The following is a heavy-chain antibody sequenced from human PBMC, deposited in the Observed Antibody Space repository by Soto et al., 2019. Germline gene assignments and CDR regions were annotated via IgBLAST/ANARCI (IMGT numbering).Heavy chain of an antibody. CDR3: AKGSCSGGSCYPIPYDY. D-gene: IGHD2-15*01. CDR2: ISGSGGST. Sequence: GGSLRLSCAASGFTFSSYAMSWVRQAPGKGLEWVSAISGSGGSTYYADSVKGRFTISRDNSKNTLYLQMNSLRAEDTAVYYCAKGSCSGGSCYPIPYDYWGQGTLVTVSS. CDR1: GFTFSSYA. J-gene: IGHJ4*02. V-gene: IGHV3-23*01.